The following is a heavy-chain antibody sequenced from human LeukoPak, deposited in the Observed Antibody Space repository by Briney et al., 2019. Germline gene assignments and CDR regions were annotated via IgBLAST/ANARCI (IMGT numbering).Heavy chain of an antibody. CDR1: GGSVSSGSYY. CDR3: ARGVEVVDY. D-gene: IGHD2-15*01. V-gene: IGHV4-61*01. CDR2: VYYSETP. J-gene: IGHJ4*02. Sequence: PSETLSLTCSVSGGSVSSGSYYWGWIRQPPGRGLEWIGYVYYSETPNYNPSLKSRVTISVDTSKTQFSLKLSSGIAAAAAVYYCARGVEVVDYWGQGILVTVSS.